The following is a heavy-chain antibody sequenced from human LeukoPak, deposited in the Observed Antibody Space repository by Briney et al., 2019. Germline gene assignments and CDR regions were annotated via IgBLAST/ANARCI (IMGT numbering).Heavy chain of an antibody. CDR1: GYTFTGYY. CDR2: INPNSGGT. Sequence: ASVKVSCKASGYTFTGYYMHWVRQAPGQGLEWMGWINPNSGGTNYAQKFQGRVTMTRDTSKSQVALTMTNMDPVDTATYYCARICGGGNSGYFDYWGQGTLLTVSS. J-gene: IGHJ4*02. CDR3: ARICGGGNSGYFDY. V-gene: IGHV1-2*02. D-gene: IGHD4-23*01.